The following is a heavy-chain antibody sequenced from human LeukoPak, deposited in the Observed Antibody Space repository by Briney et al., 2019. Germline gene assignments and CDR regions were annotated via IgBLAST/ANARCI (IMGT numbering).Heavy chain of an antibody. Sequence: AGGSLRLSCSASGLTFSDYEMNWVRQAPGKGLDWVSFISSSGSTTDYADSVKGRFTISRDNGKNSLYLQMNSLRAEDTAIYYCARGTFSMYSSGWYVGDWGQGTLVTVSS. CDR3: ARGTFSMYSSGWYVGD. V-gene: IGHV3-48*03. CDR2: ISSSGSTT. D-gene: IGHD6-19*01. J-gene: IGHJ4*02. CDR1: GLTFSDYE.